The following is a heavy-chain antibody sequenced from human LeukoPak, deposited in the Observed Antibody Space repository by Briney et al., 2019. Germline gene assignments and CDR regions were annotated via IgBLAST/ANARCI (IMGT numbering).Heavy chain of an antibody. Sequence: GGSLRLSCAASGFTFSSYAMSWVRQAPGKGLEWVSVISGSGDSTYYADSVKGRFTISRDNAKNSLYLQMNSLRDEDTAVYYCARDDAMIVAVWGQGTLVTVSS. CDR1: GFTFSSYA. V-gene: IGHV3-23*01. CDR2: ISGSGDST. D-gene: IGHD3-22*01. CDR3: ARDDAMIVAV. J-gene: IGHJ4*02.